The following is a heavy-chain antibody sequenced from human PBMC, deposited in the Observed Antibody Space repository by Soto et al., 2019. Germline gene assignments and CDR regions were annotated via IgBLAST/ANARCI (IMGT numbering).Heavy chain of an antibody. CDR1: GYTFTSYD. Sequence: ASVKVSCKASGYTFTSYDINWVRQATGQGLEWMGWMNPNSGNTGYAQKFQGRVTMTRNTSISTAYMELSSLRSEDTAVYYCARGRSGLWFGELTPMDVWGQGTTVTVSS. V-gene: IGHV1-8*01. J-gene: IGHJ6*02. CDR2: MNPNSGNT. CDR3: ARGRSGLWFGELTPMDV. D-gene: IGHD3-10*01.